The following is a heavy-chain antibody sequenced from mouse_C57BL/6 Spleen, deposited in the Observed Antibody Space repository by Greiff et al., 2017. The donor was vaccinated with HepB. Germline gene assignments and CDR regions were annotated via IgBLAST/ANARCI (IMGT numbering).Heavy chain of an antibody. CDR2: IDPEDGET. V-gene: IGHV14-2*01. D-gene: IGHD1-1*01. CDR3: ARSPDYGSSPYWYFDV. Sequence: EVQLQQSGAELVKPGASVKLSCTASGFNIKDYYMHWVKQRTEQGLEWIGRIDPEDGETKSAPKFQGKATITADTTSNTAYLQLSSLTSEDTAVYYCARSPDYGSSPYWYFDVWGTGTTVTVAS. CDR1: GFNIKDYY. J-gene: IGHJ1*03.